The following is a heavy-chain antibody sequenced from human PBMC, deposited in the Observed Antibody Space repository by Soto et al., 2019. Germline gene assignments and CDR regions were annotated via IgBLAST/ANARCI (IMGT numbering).Heavy chain of an antibody. CDR1: GFTISTYG. V-gene: IGHV3-33*01. Sequence: QVQLVESGGGVVQPGTSLRLSCAASGFTISTYGMHWVRQAPGKGLEWVAVIWFDGRNQYYADSVKGRFTISRDTSKXXLXXXXXXXXXXDTAVYXXTGAAAEGWFDPWGQGTLVTVSS. J-gene: IGHJ5*02. CDR2: IWFDGRNQ. CDR3: TGAAAEGWFDP. D-gene: IGHD6-13*01.